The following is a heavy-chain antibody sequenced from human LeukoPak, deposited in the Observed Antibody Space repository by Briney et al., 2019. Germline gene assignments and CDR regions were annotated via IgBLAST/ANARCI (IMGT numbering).Heavy chain of an antibody. CDR3: VREDRSCYYY. CDR1: GFSFSSWW. V-gene: IGHV3-7*03. D-gene: IGHD2-15*01. CDR2: IKQDGNEK. J-gene: IGHJ4*02. Sequence: GGPLTLSCAASGFSFSSWWMSWVRQAPGKGLEWVANIKQDGNEKYYVDSVKGRFTISRDNDKNSLYLQMNSLRAEDTAVYYCVREDRSCYYYWGQGTLVTVSS.